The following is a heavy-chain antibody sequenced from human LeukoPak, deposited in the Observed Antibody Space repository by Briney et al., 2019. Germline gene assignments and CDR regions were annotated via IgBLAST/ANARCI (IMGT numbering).Heavy chain of an antibody. D-gene: IGHD5-24*01. CDR2: INPNSGGT. Sequence: ASVKVSCKASGGTFSSYAISWVRQAPGQGLEWMGWINPNSGGTNYAQKFQGRVTMTRDTSISTAYMELSRLRSDDTAVYYCARGGDGYSNRLGDYWGQGTLVTVSS. J-gene: IGHJ4*02. CDR3: ARGGDGYSNRLGDY. CDR1: GGTFSSYA. V-gene: IGHV1-2*02.